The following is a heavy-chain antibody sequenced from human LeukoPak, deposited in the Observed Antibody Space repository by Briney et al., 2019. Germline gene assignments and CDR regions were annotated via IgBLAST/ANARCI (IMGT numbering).Heavy chain of an antibody. Sequence: GASVKVSCKASDYTFTSYGISRVRQAPGQGLEWRGWISAYNGNTNYAQKLQGRDTMTTDTSTSTAYMELRSLRSDDTAVYYCARGCSGGSCSDNWFDPWGQGTLVTVSS. CDR1: DYTFTSYG. CDR3: ARGCSGGSCSDNWFDP. J-gene: IGHJ5*02. D-gene: IGHD2-15*01. V-gene: IGHV1-18*01. CDR2: ISAYNGNT.